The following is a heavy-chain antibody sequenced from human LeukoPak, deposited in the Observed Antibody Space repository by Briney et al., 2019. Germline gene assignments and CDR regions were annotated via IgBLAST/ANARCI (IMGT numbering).Heavy chain of an antibody. CDR1: GFTFNQYW. Sequence: GGSLRLSCAASGFTFNQYWMHWVRQAPGAGLGWVSRLKTDGSRTNYADSVKGRFTISRDNARNTVYLQMNSLRAEDTAVYYCSRDHPGSNSLDYWGQGTLVTVSS. J-gene: IGHJ4*02. CDR2: LKTDGSRT. CDR3: SRDHPGSNSLDY. V-gene: IGHV3-74*01. D-gene: IGHD4-11*01.